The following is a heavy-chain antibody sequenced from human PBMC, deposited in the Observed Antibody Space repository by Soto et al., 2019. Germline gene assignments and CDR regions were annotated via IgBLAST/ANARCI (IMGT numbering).Heavy chain of an antibody. D-gene: IGHD3-3*01. CDR3: ARPNRIYPNLLKN. V-gene: IGHV3-33*01. J-gene: IGHJ4*02. CDR2: IRYDGSNK. CDR1: GITFSSYG. Sequence: QTGGSLRLSCAASGITFSSYGMHWVRQAPGKGLEWVAVIRYDGSNKYYADSVKGRFTISRDNSKNTLYLQMNSLRAEDTAVYYCARPNRIYPNLLKNWGQGTLVTVSS.